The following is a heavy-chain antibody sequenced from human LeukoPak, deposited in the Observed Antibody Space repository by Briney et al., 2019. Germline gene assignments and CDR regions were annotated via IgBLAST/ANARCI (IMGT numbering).Heavy chain of an antibody. Sequence: PSETLSLTCAVYGGSFTGYYWSWIRQPPGKGLEWIGEINHSGSTNYIPSLKSRVTMSVDTSKNQFSLKLNSVTAADTAVYYCARGKTWYDNWGQGTLVTVSS. CDR2: INHSGST. V-gene: IGHV4-34*01. CDR3: ARGKTWYDN. CDR1: GGSFTGYY. J-gene: IGHJ5*02.